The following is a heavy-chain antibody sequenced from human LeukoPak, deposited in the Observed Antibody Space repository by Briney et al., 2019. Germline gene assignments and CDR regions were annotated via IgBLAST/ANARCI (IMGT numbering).Heavy chain of an antibody. J-gene: IGHJ4*02. V-gene: IGHV4-39*07. CDR3: ARAVRGRKIYDFWSGHPRGYFDY. CDR2: IYYSGST. Sequence: SETLSLTCTVSGGSISSSSYYWGWIRQPPGKGLEWIGSIYYSGSTYYNPSLKSRVTISVDTSKNQFSLKLSSVTAADTAVYYCARAVRGRKIYDFWSGHPRGYFDYWGQGTLVTVSS. CDR1: GGSISSSSYY. D-gene: IGHD3-3*01.